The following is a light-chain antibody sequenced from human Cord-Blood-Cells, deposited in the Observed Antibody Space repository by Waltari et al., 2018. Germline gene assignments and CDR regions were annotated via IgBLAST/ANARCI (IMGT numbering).Light chain of an antibody. CDR3: CSYAGSSTVVV. CDR2: EGS. J-gene: IGLJ2*01. V-gene: IGLV2-23*03. CDR1: SSDVGSYNL. Sequence: QSALTQPASVSGSPGQSITISCTGTSSDVGSYNLVTGYKQHPGQAPKLMIYEGSKRPSGVYKRFSGSKSGNTASLTISGLQAEDEADYYCCSYAGSSTVVVFGGGTKLTVL.